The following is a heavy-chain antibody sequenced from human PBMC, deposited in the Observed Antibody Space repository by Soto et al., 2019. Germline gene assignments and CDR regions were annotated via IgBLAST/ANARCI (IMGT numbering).Heavy chain of an antibody. CDR3: AKDHAGYSGYDYGRYGMDV. V-gene: IGHV3-23*01. D-gene: IGHD5-12*01. CDR2: ISGSGGST. CDR1: GFTFSSYA. J-gene: IGHJ6*02. Sequence: PGGSLRLSCAASGFTFSSYAMSWVRQAPGKGLEWVSAISGSGGSTYYADSVKGRFTISRDNSKNTLYLQMNSLRAEDTAVYYCAKDHAGYSGYDYGRYGMDVWGQGTTVTVSS.